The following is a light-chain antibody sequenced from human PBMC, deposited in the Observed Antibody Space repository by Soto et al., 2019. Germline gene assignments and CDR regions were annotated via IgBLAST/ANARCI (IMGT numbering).Light chain of an antibody. CDR1: QSVRSC. V-gene: IGKV3-11*01. J-gene: IGKJ2*01. CDR2: DAS. CDR3: RQRTYWPPYT. Sequence: EIVLTQSPATLSLSPGERATLSCRASQSVRSCLAWFQQKPGQAPRLLIYDASNRATGIPARFSGSGSGTDFTLTISSLEPEDFAVYYCRQRTYWPPYTFGQGTKLEIK.